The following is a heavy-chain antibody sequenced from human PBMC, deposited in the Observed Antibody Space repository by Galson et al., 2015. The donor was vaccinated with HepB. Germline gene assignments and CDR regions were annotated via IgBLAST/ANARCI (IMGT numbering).Heavy chain of an antibody. CDR1: GFSLRTSGMR. Sequence: PALVKPTQPLTLTCTYSGFSLRTSGMRVSWIRQPPGKALEWLARIDWENDKFYSTSLKTRLTISKDTSKNQVVLTMTNMDPVDTATYYCARSTARVFQDYWGQGTLVTVSS. V-gene: IGHV2-70*04. J-gene: IGHJ4*02. CDR3: ARSTARVFQDY. CDR2: IDWENDK. D-gene: IGHD1-14*01.